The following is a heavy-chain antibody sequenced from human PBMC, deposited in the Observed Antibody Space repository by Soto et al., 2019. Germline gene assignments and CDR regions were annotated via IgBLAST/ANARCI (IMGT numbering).Heavy chain of an antibody. V-gene: IGHV1-2*02. CDR2: INPNSGGT. J-gene: IGHJ6*02. D-gene: IGHD3-3*01. CDR3: ARVPNYDFWSGYGLAYRGGMDV. Sequence: ASVKVSCKASGYTFTGYYMHWVRQAPGQGLEWMGWINPNSGGTNYAQKFQGRVTMTRDTSISTAYMELSRLRSDDTAVYYCARVPNYDFWSGYGLAYRGGMDVWGQGTTVTVSS. CDR1: GYTFTGYY.